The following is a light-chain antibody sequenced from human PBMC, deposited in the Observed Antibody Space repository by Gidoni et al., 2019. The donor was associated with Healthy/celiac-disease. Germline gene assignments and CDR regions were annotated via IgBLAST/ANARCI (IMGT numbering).Light chain of an antibody. CDR2: STN. J-gene: IGLJ3*02. V-gene: IGLV8-61*01. Sequence: QTVVTQAPSFSVYAGGTVTLTCGLSSGSVSTSYYPSWYHQTPGQAPRTLIYSTNTRSSGVPYRFSGSILGNKAALTITGAQADDESDYYCVLYMGSGIWVFGGGTKLTVL. CDR1: SGSVSTSYY. CDR3: VLYMGSGIWV.